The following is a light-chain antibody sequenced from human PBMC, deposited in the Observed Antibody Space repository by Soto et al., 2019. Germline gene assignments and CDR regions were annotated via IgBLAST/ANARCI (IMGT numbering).Light chain of an antibody. CDR2: GGS. CDR3: QQYNSWPLT. V-gene: IGKV3-20*01. Sequence: ATLSCRGSESVSTSHLAWYQQKAGEAPRPLIYGGSSRAPGTPVRFSGSGSETDFTLTITRLEPEDFAVYYGQQYNSWPLTFGGGTKVDIK. J-gene: IGKJ4*01. CDR1: ESVSTSH.